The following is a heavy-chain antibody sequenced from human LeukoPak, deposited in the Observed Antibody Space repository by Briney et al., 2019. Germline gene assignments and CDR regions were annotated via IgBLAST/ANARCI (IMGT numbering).Heavy chain of an antibody. CDR2: VYYSGIT. D-gene: IGHD3-9*01. Sequence: PSETLSLTCTVSGGSISSSSYYWGWIRQPPGKGLEWIGNVYYSGITYYNPSLKSRVTISVDTSKNQFSLKLSSVTAADTAVYYCARVHYDILTGYYYGMDVWGQGTTVTVSS. CDR1: GGSISSSSYY. J-gene: IGHJ6*02. CDR3: ARVHYDILTGYYYGMDV. V-gene: IGHV4-39*07.